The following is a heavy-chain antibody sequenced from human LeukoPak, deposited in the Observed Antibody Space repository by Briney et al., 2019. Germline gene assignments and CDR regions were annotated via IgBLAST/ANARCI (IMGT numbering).Heavy chain of an antibody. J-gene: IGHJ5*02. Sequence: SETLSLTCTVSGASINTSNFYWGWIRQPPGKGLESIGSVSHTGSTYSNPSLNSRVTISVDTSKNQSSLKLSSVTAADTAVYYCARQGTMTRGGYWLDPWGQGTLVTVSS. CDR2: VSHTGST. CDR3: ARQGTMTRGGYWLDP. V-gene: IGHV4-39*01. CDR1: GASINTSNFY. D-gene: IGHD3-10*01.